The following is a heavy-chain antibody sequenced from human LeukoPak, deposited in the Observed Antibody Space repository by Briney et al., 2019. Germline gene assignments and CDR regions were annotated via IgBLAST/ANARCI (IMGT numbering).Heavy chain of an antibody. J-gene: IGHJ4*02. CDR1: GFTFNNYW. Sequence: GGSLRLSCTASGFTFNNYWMHWVRQAPGKGPVWVSRINTDGSSTSYADSVKGRFTISRDNAKNTLYLQMNSLRAEDTAVYYCAKGIGLAAADNFDYWGQGTLVTVSS. V-gene: IGHV3-74*01. CDR3: AKGIGLAAADNFDY. D-gene: IGHD6-13*01. CDR2: INTDGSST.